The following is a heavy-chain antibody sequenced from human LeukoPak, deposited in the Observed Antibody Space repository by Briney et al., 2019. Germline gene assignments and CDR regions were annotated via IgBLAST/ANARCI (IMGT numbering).Heavy chain of an antibody. D-gene: IGHD1-26*01. CDR1: GGSISSSSYY. CDR3: ARAVGATTFDX. Sequence: PSETLSLTCTVSGGSISSSSYYWGWIRQPPGKGLEWIGYIYYSGSTNYSPSLKSRVTISVDTSKNQFSLKLSSVTAADTAVYYCARAVGATTFDXWGXGXXXTXSS. CDR2: IYYSGST. J-gene: IGHJ4*01. V-gene: IGHV4-61*05.